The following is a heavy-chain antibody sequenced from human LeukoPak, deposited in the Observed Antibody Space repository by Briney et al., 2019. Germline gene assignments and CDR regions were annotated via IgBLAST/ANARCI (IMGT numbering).Heavy chain of an antibody. V-gene: IGHV1-2*02. Sequence: ASVKVSCKASGYTFTGYYIHWVRQAPGQGLEWMGWINPKSGGTNYAQKFQGRVTMTRDTSISTAFMELIRLRSDDTAVYYCARPPNNQLRYFIWWGQETLVTVSS. D-gene: IGHD3-9*01. J-gene: IGHJ4*02. CDR1: GYTFTGYY. CDR2: INPKSGGT. CDR3: ARPPNNQLRYFIW.